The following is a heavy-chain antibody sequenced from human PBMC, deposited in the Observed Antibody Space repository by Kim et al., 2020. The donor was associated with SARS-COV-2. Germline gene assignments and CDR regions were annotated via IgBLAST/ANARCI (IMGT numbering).Heavy chain of an antibody. J-gene: IGHJ6*02. CDR2: IIPIFGTA. V-gene: IGHV1-69*13. CDR3: ARTQLERRMLNYYYYGMDV. Sequence: SVKVSCKASGGTFSSYAISWVRQAPGQGLEWMGGIIPIFGTANYAQKFQGRVTITADESTSTAYMELSSLRSEDTAVYYCARTQLERRMLNYYYYGMDVWGQGTTVTVSS. D-gene: IGHD1-1*01. CDR1: GGTFSSYA.